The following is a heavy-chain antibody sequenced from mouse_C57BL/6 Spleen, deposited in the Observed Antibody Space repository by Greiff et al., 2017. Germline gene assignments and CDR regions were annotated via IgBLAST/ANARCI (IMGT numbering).Heavy chain of an antibody. CDR3: TIIYYDYDYFDY. V-gene: IGHV1-15*01. J-gene: IGHJ2*01. CDR1: GYTFTDYE. CDR2: IDPETGGT. D-gene: IGHD2-4*01. Sequence: VQRVESGAELVRPGASVTLSCKASGYTFTDYEMHWVKQTPVHGLEWIGAIDPETGGTAYNQKFKGKAILTADKSSSTAYMELRSLTSEDSAVYYCTIIYYDYDYFDYWGQGTTLTVSS.